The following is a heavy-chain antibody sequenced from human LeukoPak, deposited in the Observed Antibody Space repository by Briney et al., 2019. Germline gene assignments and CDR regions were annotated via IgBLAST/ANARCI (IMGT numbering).Heavy chain of an antibody. D-gene: IGHD2-15*01. CDR1: GASFSGYY. J-gene: IGHJ4*02. CDR3: ARARMDCSGGSCYSSYSDY. CDR2: TYHNGST. V-gene: IGHV4-34*01. Sequence: PSETLSLTCAVYGASFSGYYWTWIRQTPGKGLEWIGETYHNGSTDYNPSLKSRVTISVDTSKNQFSLKVTSVTAADTAVYFCARARMDCSGGSCYSSYSDYWGQRTLVTVSS.